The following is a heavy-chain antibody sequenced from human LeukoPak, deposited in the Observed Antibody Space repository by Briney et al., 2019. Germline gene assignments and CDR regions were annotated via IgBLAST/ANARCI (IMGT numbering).Heavy chain of an antibody. CDR3: AKLGKTENHYGSGRYSHYYYMDV. D-gene: IGHD3-10*01. CDR2: ISYDGSNK. V-gene: IGHV3-30*18. J-gene: IGHJ6*03. Sequence: GGSLRLSCAVSGFTFSNYGMHWVRQAPGKGLEWVAVISYDGSNKYYADSVKGRFTISRDNSKNTLYLQMNSLRAEDTAVYYCAKLGKTENHYGSGRYSHYYYMDVWGKGTTVTISS. CDR1: GFTFSNYG.